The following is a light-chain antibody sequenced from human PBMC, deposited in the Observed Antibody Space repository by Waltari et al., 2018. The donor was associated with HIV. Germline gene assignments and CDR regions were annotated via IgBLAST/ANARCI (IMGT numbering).Light chain of an antibody. J-gene: IGKJ3*01. CDR1: QRVSSSY. CDR2: GAS. Sequence: IVLTQSPGTLSLSPGERATLSCRASQRVSSSYLAWYQQKPGQAPRLLIYGASSRATGIPDRFSGSGSGTDFTLTISRLEPEDFAVYYCQQYGSSPPTFGPGTKVDIK. CDR3: QQYGSSPPT. V-gene: IGKV3-20*01.